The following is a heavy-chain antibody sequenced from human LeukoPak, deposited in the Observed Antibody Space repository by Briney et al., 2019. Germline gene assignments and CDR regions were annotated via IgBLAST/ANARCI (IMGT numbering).Heavy chain of an antibody. V-gene: IGHV4-39*07. CDR3: ARGVVPAAIWQNWFDP. J-gene: IGHJ5*02. CDR1: GGSIRSRSYF. CDR2: INYSGST. D-gene: IGHD2-2*01. Sequence: SETLSLTCIVSGGSIRSRSYFWGWIRQPPGKGLEWIGSINYSGSTYDNPSLKSRVTTSVDTSNNHFSLKLSSVTAADTAVYYCARGVVPAAIWQNWFDPWGQGTLVIVSS.